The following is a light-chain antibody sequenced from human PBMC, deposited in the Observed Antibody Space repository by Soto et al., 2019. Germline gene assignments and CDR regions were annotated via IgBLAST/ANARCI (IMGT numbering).Light chain of an antibody. J-gene: IGKJ5*01. Sequence: DIQLTQSPSFLSASVGDRVSITCRASQGISSYFAWYQQKPGKAPRLLIYAASTLQSGVPSRFSGSGSGTEFTLTISSLQPEDFATYYCQQLKSYPQTFGQGTRLEIK. CDR3: QQLKSYPQT. V-gene: IGKV1-9*01. CDR1: QGISSY. CDR2: AAS.